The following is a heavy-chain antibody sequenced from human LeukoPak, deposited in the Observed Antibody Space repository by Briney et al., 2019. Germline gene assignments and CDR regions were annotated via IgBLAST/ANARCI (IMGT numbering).Heavy chain of an antibody. Sequence: GGSLRLSCAVSGLTFNNYAMSWVRQAPGKGLEWVSAISGSGGSTYYADSVKGRFTISRDNSKDTLYLQMNSLRAEDTAVYYCAKDKSTGWYGGFDYWGQGTLVTVSS. V-gene: IGHV3-23*01. CDR2: ISGSGGST. CDR3: AKDKSTGWYGGFDY. J-gene: IGHJ4*02. D-gene: IGHD6-19*01. CDR1: GLTFNNYA.